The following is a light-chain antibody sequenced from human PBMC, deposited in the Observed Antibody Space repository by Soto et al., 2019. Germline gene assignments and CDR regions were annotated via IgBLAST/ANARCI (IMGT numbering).Light chain of an antibody. CDR2: LNSDGSH. CDR3: QTWGTGRV. V-gene: IGLV4-69*01. CDR1: SGHSSYA. J-gene: IGLJ2*01. Sequence: QLVLTQSPSDSASLGASVKLTCTLSSGHSSYAIAWHQQQPEKGPRYLMKLNSDGSHTKGDGIPDRFSGSSSGAERYLTISSLQSEDEADYYCQTWGTGRVFGGGTKLTVL.